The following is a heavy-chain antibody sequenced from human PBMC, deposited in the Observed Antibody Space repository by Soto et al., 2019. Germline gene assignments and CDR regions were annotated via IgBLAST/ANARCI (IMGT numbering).Heavy chain of an antibody. V-gene: IGHV4-31*03. D-gene: IGHD6-19*01. CDR3: ARDFTDSSGTTLGIGV. Sequence: QVQLQESGPGLVKPSQTLSLTCTVSCGSISSGGYYWSWIRQHPGKGLEWSGYIYYSGSTYYNPSLKSRVTIAVATSKSQFSLKLSSVTAADTAVYYCARDFTDSSGTTLGIGVWGQGTTVTVSS. CDR1: CGSISSGGYY. CDR2: IYYSGST. J-gene: IGHJ6*02.